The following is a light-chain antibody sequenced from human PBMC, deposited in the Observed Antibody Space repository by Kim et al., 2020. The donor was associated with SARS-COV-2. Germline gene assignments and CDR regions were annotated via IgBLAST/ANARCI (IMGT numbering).Light chain of an antibody. CDR2: GAS. J-gene: IGKJ2*01. CDR1: QSISSD. V-gene: IGKV3-15*01. CDR3: QQNNKWPYT. Sequence: EIVMTQSPATLSVSPGERATLSCRASQSISSDLAWYQQKPGQAPRLLIYGASTRTIGIPARFSGSGSGTEFTLTISSLQSEDFSVYYCQQNNKWPYTFGQGTKLEI.